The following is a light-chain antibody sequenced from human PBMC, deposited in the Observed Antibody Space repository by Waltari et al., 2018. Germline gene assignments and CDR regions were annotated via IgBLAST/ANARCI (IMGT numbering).Light chain of an antibody. V-gene: IGLV3-1*01. CDR3: QACESSTVV. CDR2: QDR. J-gene: IGLJ2*01. Sequence: SQEKSGRAPVLVMFQDRRRHSGIPGRFSGSSSGSTATLHISWTRAMDEAGYYCQACESSTVVFGGGTKLTV.